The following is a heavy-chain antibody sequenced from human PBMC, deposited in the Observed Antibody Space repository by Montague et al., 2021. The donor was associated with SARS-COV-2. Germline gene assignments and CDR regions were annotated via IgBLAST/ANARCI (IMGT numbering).Heavy chain of an antibody. J-gene: IGHJ6*02. CDR1: GGSFSGYH. V-gene: IGHV4-34*01. CDR3: ARGSGCSGGRCYSERYPHYYEGMDA. CDR2: INHSGNT. D-gene: IGHD2-15*01. Sequence: SETLSLTCAVYGGSFSGYHWTWIRQPPGKGLEWIGEINHSGNTNYNPSLQSRVTISVDTSKNQFSLKLSSVTAADTAVYYCARGSGCSGGRCYSERYPHYYEGMDAWGQGTMVTVSS.